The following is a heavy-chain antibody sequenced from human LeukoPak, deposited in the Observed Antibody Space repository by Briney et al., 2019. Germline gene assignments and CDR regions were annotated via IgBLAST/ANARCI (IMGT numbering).Heavy chain of an antibody. CDR2: IYTSGST. V-gene: IGHV4-61*02. CDR3: ARFGGGTTYPYYYYYYMDV. CDR1: GGSISSGSYY. J-gene: IGHJ6*03. D-gene: IGHD1-7*01. Sequence: PSETLSLTCTVSGGSISSGSYYWSWIRQPAGKGLEWIGRIYTSGSTNYNPSLKSRVTISVDTSKNQFSLKLSSVTAADTAVYYCARFGGGTTYPYYYYYYMDVWDKGTTVTVSS.